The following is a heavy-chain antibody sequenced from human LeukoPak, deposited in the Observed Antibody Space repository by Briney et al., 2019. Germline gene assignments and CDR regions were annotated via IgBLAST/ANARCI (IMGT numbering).Heavy chain of an antibody. J-gene: IGHJ4*02. CDR1: GGSISSSSYY. V-gene: IGHV4-39*07. CDR2: IYYSGST. D-gene: IGHD6-13*01. Sequence: PSETLSLTCTVSGGSISSSSYYWGWIRQPPGKGLEWIGGIYYSGSTYYNPSLKSRVTISVDTSKNQFSLKLSSVTAADTAVYYCARVSSWYYFDYWGQGTLVTVSS. CDR3: ARVSSWYYFDY.